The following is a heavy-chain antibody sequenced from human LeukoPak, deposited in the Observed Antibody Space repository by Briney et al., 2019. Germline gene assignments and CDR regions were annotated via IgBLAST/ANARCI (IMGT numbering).Heavy chain of an antibody. J-gene: IGHJ5*02. CDR2: INHSGST. CDR3: ARGPYTGYSSSWYGGRSWFDP. CDR1: GGSFSGYY. D-gene: IGHD6-13*01. Sequence: PSETPSLTCAVYGGSFSGYYWSWIRQPPGKGLEWIGEINHSGSTNYNPSLKSRVTISVDTSKNQFSLKLSSVTAADTAVYYCARGPYTGYSSSWYGGRSWFDPWGQGTLVTVSS. V-gene: IGHV4-34*01.